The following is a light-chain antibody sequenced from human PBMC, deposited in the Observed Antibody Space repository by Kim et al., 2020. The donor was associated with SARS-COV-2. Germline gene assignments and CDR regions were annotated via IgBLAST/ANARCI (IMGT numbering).Light chain of an antibody. J-gene: IGLJ3*02. CDR3: CSYAGSSTWV. CDR1: SSDVGSYNL. CDR2: EVS. V-gene: IGLV2-23*02. Sequence: QSALTQPASVSGSPGQSITISCTGTSSDVGSYNLDSWYQQHPGKAPKLMIYEVSKRPSGVSNRFSGSKSGNTASLTISGLQAEDEADYYCCSYAGSSTWVFGGGTKLTVL.